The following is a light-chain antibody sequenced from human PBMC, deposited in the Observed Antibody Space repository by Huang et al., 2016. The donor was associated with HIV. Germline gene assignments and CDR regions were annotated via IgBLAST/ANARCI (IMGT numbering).Light chain of an antibody. J-gene: IGKJ2*01. V-gene: IGKV3D-15*01. Sequence: EIVMTQSPVTLSVSPGERVTLSCRASQSINNNLAWFQQRPGQAPSVLIYGASTRATGIPAMFSASGSGAEFNLTISGLQSEDFTVYYCQQYNIWPYTFGQGTKLEI. CDR1: QSINNN. CDR2: GAS. CDR3: QQYNIWPYT.